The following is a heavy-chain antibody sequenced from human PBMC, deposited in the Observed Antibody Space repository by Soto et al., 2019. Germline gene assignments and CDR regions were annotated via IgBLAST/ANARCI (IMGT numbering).Heavy chain of an antibody. J-gene: IGHJ5*01. CDR3: ATNHYDISGRTPLLFDS. Sequence: SETLSLTCTVSGDSIGTGGYYWDWIRQHPGKGPEWIGYIHYSGNTYYNPSLKSRLTISLDTSKNQFSLHLSSVTAAETADYYFATNHYDISGRTPLLFDSWGQGTLVTVSS. D-gene: IGHD3-22*01. V-gene: IGHV4-31*03. CDR2: IHYSGNT. CDR1: GDSIGTGGYY.